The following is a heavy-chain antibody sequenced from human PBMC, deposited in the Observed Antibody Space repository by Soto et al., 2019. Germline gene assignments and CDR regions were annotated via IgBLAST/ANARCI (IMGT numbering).Heavy chain of an antibody. D-gene: IGHD2-8*01. CDR2: INHSGST. CDR3: ARGGVYAPFDY. J-gene: IGHJ4*02. Sequence: PSETLSLTCAVYGGSFSGYYWSWIRQPPGKGLEWIGEINHSGSTNYNPSLKSRVTISVDTSKNRFSLKLSSVTAADTAVYYCARGGVYAPFDYWGQGTLVTVSS. CDR1: GGSFSGYY. V-gene: IGHV4-34*01.